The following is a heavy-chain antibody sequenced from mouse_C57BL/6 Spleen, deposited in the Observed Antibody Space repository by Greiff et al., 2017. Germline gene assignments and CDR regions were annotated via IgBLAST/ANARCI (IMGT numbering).Heavy chain of an antibody. CDR3: ARPDGSSLYYAIDY. D-gene: IGHD1-1*01. V-gene: IGHV1-64*01. J-gene: IGHJ4*01. CDR2: IHPNSGST. Sequence: QVQLQQPGAELVKPGASVKLSCTASGYTFTSYWMHWVKQRPGQGLEWIGMIHPNSGSTNYNEKFKSKATLTVDKSSSTASMQLSSLTSEDSAVXYCARPDGSSLYYAIDYWGQGTSVTVSS. CDR1: GYTFTSYW.